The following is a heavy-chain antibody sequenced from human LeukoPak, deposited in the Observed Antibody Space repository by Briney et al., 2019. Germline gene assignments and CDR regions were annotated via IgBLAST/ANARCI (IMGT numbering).Heavy chain of an antibody. CDR1: GGSFSGYY. Sequence: SETLSLTCAVYGGSFSGYYWSWIRKPPGKGLEWIGEINHSGSTNYNPSLKSRVTISVDTSKNQFSLKLSSVTAADTAVYYCARLWGSGSYYTAEREYYFDYWGQGTLVTVSS. J-gene: IGHJ4*02. CDR2: INHSGST. D-gene: IGHD1-26*01. V-gene: IGHV4-34*01. CDR3: ARLWGSGSYYTAEREYYFDY.